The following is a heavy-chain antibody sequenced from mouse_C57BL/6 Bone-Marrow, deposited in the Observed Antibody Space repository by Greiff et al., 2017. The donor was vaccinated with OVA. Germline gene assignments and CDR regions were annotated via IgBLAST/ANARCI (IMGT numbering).Heavy chain of an antibody. CDR1: GFHIKDYY. CDR2: IDPEDGET. J-gene: IGHJ2*01. D-gene: IGHD2-3*01. CDR3: ARDGYYVDY. Sequence: VQLKESGAELVKPGASVKLSCTASGFHIKDYYMHWVKQRTEQGLEWIGRIDPEDGETQYAPKFQGKATITADTSTNTAYLQLSSLTSEDTAVYYCARDGYYVDYWGQVATLTVSS. V-gene: IGHV14-2*01.